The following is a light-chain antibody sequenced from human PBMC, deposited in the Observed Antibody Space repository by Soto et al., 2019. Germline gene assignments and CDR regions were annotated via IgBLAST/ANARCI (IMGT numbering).Light chain of an antibody. Sequence: DVVMTQSPLSLPATLGQPASISCRSSQSLVYSGGDAYLHWFQQRPGQSPRRLIYLVSNRDSGVRDRFCRSGSRTDFTLKISRVEAEDVGVYYCMQAIPWPYTFGQGTRLEIE. CDR2: LVS. CDR3: MQAIPWPYT. CDR1: QSLVYSGGDAY. V-gene: IGKV2-30*01. J-gene: IGKJ2*01.